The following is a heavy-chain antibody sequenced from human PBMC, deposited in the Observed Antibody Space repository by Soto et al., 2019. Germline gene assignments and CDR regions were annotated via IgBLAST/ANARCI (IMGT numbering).Heavy chain of an antibody. CDR2: INHSGST. V-gene: IGHV4-34*01. J-gene: IGHJ4*02. CDR1: GGSFSGYY. Sequence: SETLSLTCAVYGGSFSGYYWSWIRQPPGKGLEWIGEINHSGSTDYNPSLKSRVTISVDTSKNRFSLKLSSVTAADTAVYYCARVSGGSGSYYIDYWGQGTLVTVSS. CDR3: ARVSGGSGSYYIDY. D-gene: IGHD3-10*01.